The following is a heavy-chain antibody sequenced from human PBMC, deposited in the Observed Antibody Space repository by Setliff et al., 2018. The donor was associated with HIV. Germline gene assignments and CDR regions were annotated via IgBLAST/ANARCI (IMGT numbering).Heavy chain of an antibody. CDR1: GGTFSSYA. V-gene: IGHV1-69*06. CDR2: IIPIYGTS. D-gene: IGHD1-26*01. J-gene: IGHJ4*02. Sequence: SVKVSCKASGGTFSSYAISWVRQAPGQGLEWMGGIIPIYGTSNYAQKFQGRVKITADKSTSTAFMELSSLRSEDTAVYYCARGAYRRRDGGTYFYQFDFWGRGTLVTVSS. CDR3: ARGAYRRRDGGTYFYQFDF.